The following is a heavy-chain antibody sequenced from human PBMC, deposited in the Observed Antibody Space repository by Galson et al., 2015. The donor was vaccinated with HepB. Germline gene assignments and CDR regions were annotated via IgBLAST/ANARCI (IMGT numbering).Heavy chain of an antibody. CDR3: ARDGAQWLAQYYFDY. CDR2: ISSSSSHI. V-gene: IGHV3-21*01. CDR1: GFTFSSYS. Sequence: SLRLSCAASGFTFSSYSMNWVRQAPGKGLEWVSSISSSSSHIYYEESVKGRFTISRDNAKNSLYLQMNSLRAEDTAVYYCARDGAQWLAQYYFDYWGQGALVTV. J-gene: IGHJ4*02. D-gene: IGHD6-19*01.